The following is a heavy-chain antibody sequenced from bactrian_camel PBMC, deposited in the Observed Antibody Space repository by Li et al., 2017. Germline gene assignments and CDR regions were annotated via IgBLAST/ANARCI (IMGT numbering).Heavy chain of an antibody. CDR3: AGRTDGNCGVWYLTTTSAFQY. Sequence: DVQLVESGGGLVPIGGSLRLSCAASGFAFSTTDMSWVRQVPGKGLRWVSTISGLGGTTYYASSVEGRFTSTRDNAKNTVYLQMNDLKIEDTAMYYCAGRTDGNCGVWYLTTTSAFQYWGQGTQVTVS. CDR1: GFAFSTTD. V-gene: IGHV3S40*01. CDR2: ISGLGGTT. J-gene: IGHJ4*01. D-gene: IGHD3*01.